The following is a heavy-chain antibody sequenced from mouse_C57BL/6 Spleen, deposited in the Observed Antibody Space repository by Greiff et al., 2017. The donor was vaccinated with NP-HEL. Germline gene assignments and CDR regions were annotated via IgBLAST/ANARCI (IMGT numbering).Heavy chain of an antibody. CDR3: ARRGYYGTPFAY. J-gene: IGHJ3*01. Sequence: VKLQESGAELVKPGASVKISCKASGYAFSSYWMNWVKQRPGKGLEWIGQLYPGDGDTNYNGKFKGKATLTADKSSSTAYMQLSSLTSEDSAVYFCARRGYYGTPFAYWGQGTLVTVSA. V-gene: IGHV1-80*01. D-gene: IGHD1-1*01. CDR2: LYPGDGDT. CDR1: GYAFSSYW.